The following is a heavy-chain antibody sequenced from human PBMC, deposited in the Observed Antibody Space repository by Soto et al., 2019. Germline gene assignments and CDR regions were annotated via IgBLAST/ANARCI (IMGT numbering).Heavy chain of an antibody. J-gene: IGHJ4*02. CDR1: GVTVSSDAYY. Sequence: QVQLLQSGPGLVKPSQTLSLTCTVSGVTVSSDAYYWSWIRQHPGKGLEWIGNIYHTGSTYYSPSLKSRVVISLDTSKNQFSLTLTSVTAADTAVYYCARYRFSGNKWSKFDYWGQGTLVTVSS. D-gene: IGHD3-16*02. CDR3: ARYRFSGNKWSKFDY. CDR2: IYHTGST. V-gene: IGHV4-31*03.